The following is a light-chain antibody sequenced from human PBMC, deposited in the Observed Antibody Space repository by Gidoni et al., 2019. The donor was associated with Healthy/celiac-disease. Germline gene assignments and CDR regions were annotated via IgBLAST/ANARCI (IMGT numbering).Light chain of an antibody. V-gene: IGKV1-9*01. Sequence: DIQLTQPPSFLSASVGDRVTITCRASHGISSYLAWYQQTPGKAPKLLIYAASTLQGGFPSRFSGSGSGTEFTRTISSLQPEDFATYFCQQRLTFGGGTKVEIK. CDR3: QQRLT. CDR2: AAS. J-gene: IGKJ4*01. CDR1: HGISSY.